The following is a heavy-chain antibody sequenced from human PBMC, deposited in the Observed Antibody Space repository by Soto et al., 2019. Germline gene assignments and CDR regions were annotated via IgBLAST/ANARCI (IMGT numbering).Heavy chain of an antibody. V-gene: IGHV1-18*01. J-gene: IGHJ4*02. CDR2: ISACNGNT. D-gene: IGHD3-3*01. Sequence: ASVKVSCKASGYTFTSYGISWVRQAPGQGLEWMGWISACNGNTNYAQKLQGRVTMTTDTSTSTAYMELRSLRSDDTAVYYCARVPSLEWSLDYWGQGTLVTVSS. CDR1: GYTFTSYG. CDR3: ARVPSLEWSLDY.